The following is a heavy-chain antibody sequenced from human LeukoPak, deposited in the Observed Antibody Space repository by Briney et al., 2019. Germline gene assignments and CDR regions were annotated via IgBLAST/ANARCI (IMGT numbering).Heavy chain of an antibody. J-gene: IGHJ6*03. V-gene: IGHV3-30*02. Sequence: GGSLRLSCAASGFSFSSYGMQWVRQAPGKGPEWVAIIRYDGSNKYYADSVKGRFTISRDNSKNTLYMQMNSLRPDDTAVYYCARDTAWYTTHYYIDVWGTGTTVTVSS. CDR3: ARDTAWYTTHYYIDV. CDR2: IRYDGSNK. D-gene: IGHD2-8*01. CDR1: GFSFSSYG.